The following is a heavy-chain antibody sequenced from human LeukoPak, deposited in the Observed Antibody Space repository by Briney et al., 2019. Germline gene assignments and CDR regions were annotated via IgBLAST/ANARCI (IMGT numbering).Heavy chain of an antibody. CDR1: VDPFTGHY. J-gene: IGHJ4*02. CDR2: INLSGST. D-gene: IGHD3-9*01. V-gene: IGHV4-34*01. CDR3: ARGQSITGYFDWLIADK. Sequence: SETLSLTCGVSVDPFTGHYWTCIPQPPRKAVGGMGEINLSGSTNYNPSLISRITMTVETYRKEFSLRIRSVTAADTAIYYCARGQSITGYFDWLIADKWGLGTLVIVSS.